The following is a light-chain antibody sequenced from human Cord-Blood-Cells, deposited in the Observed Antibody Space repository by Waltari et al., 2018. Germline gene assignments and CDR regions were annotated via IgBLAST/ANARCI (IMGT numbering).Light chain of an antibody. CDR1: QSISSY. Sequence: DIQMTHSPSSLSASVGDRVPITCRVSQSISSYLNWYQQKPGKANKLMIYAASSLQSVVPSRCSGSGSGTVFTLTISSLQPEDFATYYCQQSYSTPFTFGPGTKVDIK. CDR3: QQSYSTPFT. J-gene: IGKJ3*01. V-gene: IGKV1-39*01. CDR2: AAS.